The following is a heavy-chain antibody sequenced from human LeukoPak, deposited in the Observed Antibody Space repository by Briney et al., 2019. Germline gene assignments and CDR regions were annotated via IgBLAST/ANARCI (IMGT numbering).Heavy chain of an antibody. D-gene: IGHD5-24*01. CDR3: ARESREGDLFDI. Sequence: GGSLRLSCTVSGFTVSSNSMSWVRQAPGKGLEWVSFIYSDNTHYSDSVKGRFTISRDNSKNTLYLQMNSLRAEDTAVYYCARESREGDLFDIWGQGTMVIVSS. V-gene: IGHV3-53*01. J-gene: IGHJ3*02. CDR2: IYSDNT. CDR1: GFTVSSNS.